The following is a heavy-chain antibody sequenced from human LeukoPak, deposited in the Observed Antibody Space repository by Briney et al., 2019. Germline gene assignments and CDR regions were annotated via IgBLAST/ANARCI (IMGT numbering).Heavy chain of an antibody. CDR2: ISFDGSNK. CDR1: GFTFRSYA. J-gene: IGHJ4*02. Sequence: PGGSLRLSCAASGFTFRSYAMHWVRQAPGKGLEWVAVISFDGSNKYYADSVKGRFTISRDNSKNTLYLQMDRQRAEDTAVYYCTRDHNRRLGELSLLDYWGQGTLVTVSS. V-gene: IGHV3-30*04. CDR3: TRDHNRRLGELSLLDY. D-gene: IGHD3-16*02.